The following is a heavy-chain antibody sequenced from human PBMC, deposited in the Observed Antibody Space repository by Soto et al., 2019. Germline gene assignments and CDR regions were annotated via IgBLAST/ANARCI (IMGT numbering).Heavy chain of an antibody. CDR1: GGTFSSYA. CDR2: IIPIFGTA. Sequence: VQLVQSGAEVKKPGSSVKVSCKASGGTFSSYAISWVRQAPGQGLEWMGGIIPIFGTANYAQKFQGRVTITADKSTSTAYMELSSLRSEDTAVYYCARGGIDCSGGSCYLEFDYWGQGTLVTVSS. CDR3: ARGGIDCSGGSCYLEFDY. D-gene: IGHD2-15*01. J-gene: IGHJ4*02. V-gene: IGHV1-69*06.